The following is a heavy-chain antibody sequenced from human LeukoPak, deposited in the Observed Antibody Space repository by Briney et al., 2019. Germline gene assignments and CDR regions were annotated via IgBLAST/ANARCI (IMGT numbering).Heavy chain of an antibody. J-gene: IGHJ4*02. D-gene: IGHD2-2*01. V-gene: IGHV4-34*01. CDR2: STHSGSI. Sequence: SETLSLTCAVYGGSFSGRYWTYIRQPPGKGLEWIGESTHSGSINYNPSLKSRVTISVDTSKSQFSLRLTSVTAADTAVYYCARGRTGAAALDFWGPGMLVTVSS. CDR1: GGSFSGRY. CDR3: ARGRTGAAALDF.